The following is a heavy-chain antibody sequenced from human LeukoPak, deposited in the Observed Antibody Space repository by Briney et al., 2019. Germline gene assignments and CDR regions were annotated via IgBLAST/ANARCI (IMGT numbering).Heavy chain of an antibody. J-gene: IGHJ4*02. Sequence: SETLSLTCAVYGGSFSGYYWSWIRQPPGKGLEWIGEINHSGSTNYNPSLKSRVTISVDTSKNQFSLKLSSVTAADTAVYYCARVFKLLGDYVWGSYRPPNSYFGYWGQGTLVTVSS. D-gene: IGHD3-16*02. CDR1: GGSFSGYY. CDR2: INHSGST. CDR3: ARVFKLLGDYVWGSYRPPNSYFGY. V-gene: IGHV4-34*01.